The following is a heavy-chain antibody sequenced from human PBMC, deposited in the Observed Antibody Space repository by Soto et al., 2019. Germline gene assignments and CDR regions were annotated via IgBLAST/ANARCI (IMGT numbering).Heavy chain of an antibody. D-gene: IGHD6-19*01. J-gene: IGHJ6*02. CDR1: GGSFSGYY. V-gene: IGHV4-34*01. CDR3: ASLIAVAGYYYGMDV. CDR2: INHSGST. Sequence: QVQLQQWGAGLLKPSETLSLTCAVYGGSFSGYYWSWIRQPPGKGLEWIGEINHSGSTNYTPSLKSRVTISVDTSKNQFSLKLSSVTAADTAVYYCASLIAVAGYYYGMDVWGQGTTVTVSS.